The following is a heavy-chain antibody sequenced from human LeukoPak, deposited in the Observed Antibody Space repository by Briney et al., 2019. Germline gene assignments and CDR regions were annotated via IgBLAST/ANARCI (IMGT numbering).Heavy chain of an antibody. CDR2: ISDSGGST. J-gene: IGHJ4*02. CDR1: GFTFNTYT. D-gene: IGHD2-15*01. Sequence: GGSLRLSCAASGFTFNTYTMSWVRQVPGKGLEWVSAISDSGGSTYYAGSVKGRFTISRDNSKNTLYLQMNSLRVEATAVYYCARDRLYCSGGSCYSDYWGQGTLVTVSS. CDR3: ARDRLYCSGGSCYSDY. V-gene: IGHV3-23*01.